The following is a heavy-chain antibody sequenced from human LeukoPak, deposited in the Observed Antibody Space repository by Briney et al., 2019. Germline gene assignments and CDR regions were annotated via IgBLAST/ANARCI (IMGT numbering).Heavy chain of an antibody. CDR2: ISAYNGNT. Sequence: ASVKVSCKASGYTFTGYYMHWVRQAPGQGLEWMGWISAYNGNTNYAQKLQGRVTMTTDTSTSTAYMELRSLRSDDTAVYYCASVDSSGKFDYWGQGTLVTVSS. CDR1: GYTFTGYY. V-gene: IGHV1-18*04. CDR3: ASVDSSGKFDY. J-gene: IGHJ4*02. D-gene: IGHD3-22*01.